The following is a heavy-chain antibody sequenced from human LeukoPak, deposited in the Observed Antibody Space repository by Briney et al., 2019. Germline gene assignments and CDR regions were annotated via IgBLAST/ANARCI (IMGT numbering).Heavy chain of an antibody. J-gene: IGHJ4*02. CDR3: ARFNGYYDSFDY. V-gene: IGHV3-74*01. CDR2: INSDGSST. D-gene: IGHD3-22*01. Sequence: GGSLRLSCAASGFIFSNYWMHWVRQAPGKGLVWVSRINSDGSSTSYADSVKGRFPISRDNAKNTLYLQMNSLRAEDTAVYYCARFNGYYDSFDYWGQGTLVTVSS. CDR1: GFIFSNYW.